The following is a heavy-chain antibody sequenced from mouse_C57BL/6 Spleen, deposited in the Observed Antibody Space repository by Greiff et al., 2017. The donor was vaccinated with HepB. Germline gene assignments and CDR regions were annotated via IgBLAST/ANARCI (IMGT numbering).Heavy chain of an antibody. CDR2: SRNKANDYTT. Sequence: EVKVVESGGGLVQSGRSLRLSCATSGFTFSDFYMEWVRQAPGKGLEWIAASRNKANDYTTEYSASVKGRFIVSRDTSQSILYLQMNALRAEDTAIYYCARDAYGGAWFAYWGQGTLVTVSA. CDR1: GFTFSDFY. D-gene: IGHD1-1*02. CDR3: ARDAYGGAWFAY. V-gene: IGHV7-1*01. J-gene: IGHJ3*01.